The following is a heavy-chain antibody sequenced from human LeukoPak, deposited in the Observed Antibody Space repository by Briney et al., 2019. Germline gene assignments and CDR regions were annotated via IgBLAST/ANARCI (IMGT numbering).Heavy chain of an antibody. V-gene: IGHV4-59*08. CDR1: GGSISSYY. J-gene: IGHJ4*02. CDR3: ARHARDPQFDC. CDR2: IYYSGST. Sequence: TSETLSLTCTVSGGSISSYYWSWIRQPPGKGLEWCGYIYYSGSTNYNPSLKSRVTISVDTSKNQFSLKLSSVTAADTAVYYCARHARDPQFDCWGQGTLVTVSS.